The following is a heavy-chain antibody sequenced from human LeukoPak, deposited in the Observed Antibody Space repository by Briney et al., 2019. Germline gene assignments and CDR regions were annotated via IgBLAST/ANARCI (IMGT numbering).Heavy chain of an antibody. CDR1: GYTFTSYY. CDR3: ATSQLWKPVDY. J-gene: IGHJ4*02. Sequence: ASVKVSCKASGYTFTSYYMHWVRQAPGQGLEWMGIINPSGGSTSYAQKFQGRVTMTEDTSTDTAYMELSSLRSEDTAVYYCATSQLWKPVDYWGQGTLVTVSS. CDR2: INPSGGST. V-gene: IGHV1-46*01. D-gene: IGHD5-18*01.